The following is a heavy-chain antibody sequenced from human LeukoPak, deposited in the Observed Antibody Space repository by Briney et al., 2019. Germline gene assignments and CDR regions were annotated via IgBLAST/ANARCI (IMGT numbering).Heavy chain of an antibody. Sequence: VASVKVSCKASGYTFTSYGISWVRQAPGQGLEWMGWISAYNGNTNYAQKLQGRVTMTTDTSTSTAYMELRSLRSDDTAVYYCARDITMVRGVIKLPFDYWGQGTLVTVSS. J-gene: IGHJ4*02. V-gene: IGHV1-18*01. CDR3: ARDITMVRGVIKLPFDY. D-gene: IGHD3-10*01. CDR1: GYTFTSYG. CDR2: ISAYNGNT.